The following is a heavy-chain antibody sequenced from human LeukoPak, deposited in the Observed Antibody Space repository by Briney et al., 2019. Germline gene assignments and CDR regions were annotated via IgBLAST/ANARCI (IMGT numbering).Heavy chain of an antibody. D-gene: IGHD5-18*01. J-gene: IGHJ6*02. CDR3: AKYGYSYGGNYYGLDV. Sequence: GGSLRLSCAAPGFTFSSYAMSWVRQAPGKGLEWVSAISGSGGSTYYADSVKGRFTISRDNSKNTLYLQMNSLRAEDTAVYYCAKYGYSYGGNYYGLDVWGQGTTVTDSS. V-gene: IGHV3-23*01. CDR2: ISGSGGST. CDR1: GFTFSSYA.